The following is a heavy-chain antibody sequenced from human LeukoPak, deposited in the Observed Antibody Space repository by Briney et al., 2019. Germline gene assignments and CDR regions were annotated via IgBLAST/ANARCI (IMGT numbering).Heavy chain of an antibody. CDR2: IYYSGNT. J-gene: IGHJ2*01. CDR1: GDSVSSGNYY. V-gene: IGHV4-61*01. Sequence: PSETLSPTCTVSGDSVSSGNYYWSWIRQPPGKGLEWIGYIYYSGNTNYNPSLKSRVTISVDTSKNQFSLMLSSVTAADTAVYYCARDKIWYFDLWGRGTLVTVSS. CDR3: ARDKIWYFDL.